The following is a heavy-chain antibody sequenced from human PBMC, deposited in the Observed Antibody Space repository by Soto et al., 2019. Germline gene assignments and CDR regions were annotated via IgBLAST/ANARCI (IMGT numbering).Heavy chain of an antibody. J-gene: IGHJ5*02. CDR3: AGMMGDYIWDYTRNWFDP. CDR2: ISGSGGST. V-gene: IGHV3-23*01. D-gene: IGHD3-16*01. Sequence: PGGSLRLSCAASGFTFSSYAMSWVRQAPGKGLEWVSAISGSGGSTYYADSVKGRFTISRDNSKNTLYLQMNSLRAEDTAVYYCAGMMGDYIWDYTRNWFDPWGQGTLVTVSS. CDR1: GFTFSSYA.